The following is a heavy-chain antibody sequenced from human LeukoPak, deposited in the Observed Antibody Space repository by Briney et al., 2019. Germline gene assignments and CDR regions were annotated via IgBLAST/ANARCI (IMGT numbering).Heavy chain of an antibody. V-gene: IGHV1-2*02. CDR3: ARDLSLDTAMAHFDY. CDR2: INPNSGGT. Sequence: GASVTVSCKASGYTFTGYYMHWVRQAPGQGLEWMGWINPNSGGTNYAQKFQGRVTMTRDTSISTAYMELSRLRSDDTAVYYCARDLSLDTAMAHFDYWGQGTLVTVSS. J-gene: IGHJ4*02. D-gene: IGHD5-18*01. CDR1: GYTFTGYY.